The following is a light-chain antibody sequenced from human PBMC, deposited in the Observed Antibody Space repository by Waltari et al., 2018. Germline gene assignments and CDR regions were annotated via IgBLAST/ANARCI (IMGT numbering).Light chain of an antibody. CDR1: QSVSSN. CDR3: QQYNSYSTLT. J-gene: IGKJ4*01. Sequence: EIVMTQSPATLSVSPGEMATLSCRASQSVSSNLAWYQQKPGQAPRLLIYGASTRATGIPAGLSGSGSGTEFTLTISSLQPDDFATYYCQQYNSYSTLTFGGGTKVEIK. V-gene: IGKV3-15*01. CDR2: GAS.